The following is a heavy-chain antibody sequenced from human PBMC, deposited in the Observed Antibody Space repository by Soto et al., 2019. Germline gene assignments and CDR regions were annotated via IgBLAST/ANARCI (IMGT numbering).Heavy chain of an antibody. J-gene: IGHJ4*02. CDR2: IVVGSGNT. Sequence: SVKVSCKASGFTFTSSAVQWVRQARGQRLEWIGWIVVGSGNTNYAQKFQERVTITRDMSTSTAYMELSSLRSEDTAVYYCARDLPQYYDSSGYPVGYFDYWGQGTLVTVSS. CDR1: GFTFTSSA. V-gene: IGHV1-58*01. D-gene: IGHD3-22*01. CDR3: ARDLPQYYDSSGYPVGYFDY.